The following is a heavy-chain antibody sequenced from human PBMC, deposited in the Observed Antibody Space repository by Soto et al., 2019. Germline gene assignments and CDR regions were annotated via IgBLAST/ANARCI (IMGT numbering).Heavy chain of an antibody. CDR1: GGSISSYY. V-gene: IGHV4-59*08. CDR2: IYYSGST. Sequence: QVQLQESGPGLVKPSETLSLTCTVSGGSISSYYWSWIRQPPGKGLEWIGYIYYSGSTNYNPSLKSRVTISVDTSKNHFSLKLSSVTAADTAVYYCARRSRILGGYYFDYWGQGTLVTVSS. D-gene: IGHD2-15*01. J-gene: IGHJ4*02. CDR3: ARRSRILGGYYFDY.